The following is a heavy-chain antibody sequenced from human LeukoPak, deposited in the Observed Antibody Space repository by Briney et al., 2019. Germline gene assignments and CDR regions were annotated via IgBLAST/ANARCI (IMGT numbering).Heavy chain of an antibody. CDR1: GFTFRNHW. CDR2: IKPDGIDK. D-gene: IGHD5-24*01. CDR3: ATISAQTFDI. V-gene: IGHV3-7*01. Sequence: PGGSLRLSCVGSGFTFRNHWVNWVRQSPRKGLEWVANIKPDGIDKYYVDSARGRFTVSRDNAKYSAFLQMNSLRAEDTAIYYCATISAQTFDIWGQGTLVSVSS. J-gene: IGHJ3*02.